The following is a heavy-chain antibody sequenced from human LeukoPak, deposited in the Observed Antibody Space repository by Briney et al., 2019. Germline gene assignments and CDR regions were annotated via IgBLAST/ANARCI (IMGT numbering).Heavy chain of an antibody. CDR2: IYYGRST. Sequence: PSETLSLTSTVSVGSISGYYWSWIRPPPGKGLEWSGYIYYGRSTNYNPSLQSRVTISVDTSKNQFSLKLSSVTAADTAVYYCARDAWELLTISDYFDYWGQGTLVTVSS. J-gene: IGHJ4*02. CDR1: VGSISGYY. V-gene: IGHV4-59*12. D-gene: IGHD1-26*01. CDR3: ARDAWELLTISDYFDY.